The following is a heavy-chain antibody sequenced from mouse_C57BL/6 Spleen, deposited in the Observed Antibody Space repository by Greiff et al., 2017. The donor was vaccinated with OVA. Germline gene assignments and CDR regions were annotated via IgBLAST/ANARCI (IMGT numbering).Heavy chain of an antibody. CDR3: ARIYYDYPYAMDY. CDR2: IYPRSGNT. V-gene: IGHV1-81*01. CDR1: GYTFTSYG. Sequence: VKLQESGAELARPGASVKLSCKASGYTFTSYGISWVKQRTGQGLEWIGEIYPRSGNTYYNEKFKGKATLTADKSSSTAYMELRSLTSEDSAVYFCARIYYDYPYAMDYWGQGTSVTVSS. D-gene: IGHD2-4*01. J-gene: IGHJ4*01.